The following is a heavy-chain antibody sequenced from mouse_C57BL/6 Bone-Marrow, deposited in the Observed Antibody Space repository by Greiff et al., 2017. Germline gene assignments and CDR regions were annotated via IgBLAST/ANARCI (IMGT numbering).Heavy chain of an antibody. CDR3: TTEGWLLPGYFDV. CDR2: IDPANGDT. CDR1: GFNINDDY. V-gene: IGHV14-4*01. J-gene: IGHJ1*03. Sequence: VQLQQSGAELVRPGASVKLSCTASGFNINDDYMHWVKQRPEQGLEWIGWIDPANGDTEYASKFQGKATITADTSSNTAYLQLSSLTSEDTAVYYCTTEGWLLPGYFDVWGTGTTVTVSS. D-gene: IGHD2-3*01.